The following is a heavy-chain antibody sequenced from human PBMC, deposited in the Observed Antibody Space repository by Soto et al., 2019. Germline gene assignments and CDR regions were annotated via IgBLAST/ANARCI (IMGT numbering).Heavy chain of an antibody. CDR1: GGSISSSNW. CDR2: IYHSGST. D-gene: IGHD3-3*01. V-gene: IGHV4-4*02. CDR3: ASRFDYFWSGYYLDY. J-gene: IGHJ4*02. Sequence: QVQLQESGPGLVKPSGTLSLTCAVSGGSISSSNWWSWVRQPPGKGLEWIGEIYHSGSTNYNPSLKSRVTISVDKSKSQFSRMLSSVTAADTAVYYCASRFDYFWSGYYLDYWGQGTLVTVSS.